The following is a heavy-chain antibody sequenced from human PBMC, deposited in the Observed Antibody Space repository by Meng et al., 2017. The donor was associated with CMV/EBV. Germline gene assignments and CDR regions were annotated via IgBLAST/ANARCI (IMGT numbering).Heavy chain of an antibody. Sequence: ASVKVSRKASGYTFTDYGITWVRQAPGQGLEGMGWISTYNGNTNYAQRLQGRVTMTTDTSTKRAYMNLWRLRPDDTAVYYCSRDTLNWSFDYWGQGTPVTVSS. CDR2: ISTYNGNT. V-gene: IGHV1-18*01. CDR1: GYTFTDYG. CDR3: SRDTLNWSFDY. D-gene: IGHD1-1*01. J-gene: IGHJ4*02.